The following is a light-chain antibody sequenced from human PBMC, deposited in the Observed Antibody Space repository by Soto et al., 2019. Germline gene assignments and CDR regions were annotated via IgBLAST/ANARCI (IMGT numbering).Light chain of an antibody. CDR3: CSYAGSTSVV. V-gene: IGLV2-23*01. Sequence: QSALTQPASVSGSPGQSITLSCTGTSNDIGNYNLVSWYQQHPGKVPKLILYEATTRPSGVSNRISGSKSGNTASLTISGLQAEDEADYYCCSYAGSTSVVFGGGTKLTVL. CDR1: SNDIGNYNL. J-gene: IGLJ3*02. CDR2: EAT.